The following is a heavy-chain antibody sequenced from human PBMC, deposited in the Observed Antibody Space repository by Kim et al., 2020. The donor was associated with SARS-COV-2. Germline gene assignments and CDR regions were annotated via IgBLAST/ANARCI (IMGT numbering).Heavy chain of an antibody. J-gene: IGHJ5*02. V-gene: IGHV3-20*03. D-gene: IGHD3-9*01. Sequence: SYADSVKGRFIISRDNANNVLYLQMKSLRIDDTSFYYCAGGPDILSRPIDLWVQGTLVTVSS. CDR3: AGGPDILSRPIDL.